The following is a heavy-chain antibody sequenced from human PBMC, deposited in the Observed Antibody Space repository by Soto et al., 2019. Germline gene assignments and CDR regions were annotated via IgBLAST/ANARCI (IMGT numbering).Heavy chain of an antibody. Sequence: QVQLQESGPGLVKPSQTLSLTCSVSGGSISSGDYYWSWVRQHPGKGLEWIGYIFYSGSTYYNPSLKSRVTISVDTSKNQFSLKVSSVTAADTAVYYCARGGSGDIVVVAASDYWGQGTLVTVSS. D-gene: IGHD2-15*01. J-gene: IGHJ4*02. CDR2: IFYSGST. CDR1: GGSISSGDYY. V-gene: IGHV4-31*03. CDR3: ARGGSGDIVVVAASDY.